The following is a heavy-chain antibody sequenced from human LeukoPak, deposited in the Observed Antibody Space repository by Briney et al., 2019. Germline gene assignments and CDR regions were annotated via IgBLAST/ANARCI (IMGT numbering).Heavy chain of an antibody. CDR2: ISWNSGSI. V-gene: IGHV3-9*01. J-gene: IGHJ6*02. CDR3: AKDVHYYYYYGMDV. Sequence: GGCLRLSCAASGFTFDDYAMHWVRHAPGKGLEWFSGISWNSGSIGYADSVKGRFTISRDNAKNSLYLQMNSLRAEDTALYYCAKDVHYYYYYGMDVWGQGTTVTVSS. CDR1: GFTFDDYA.